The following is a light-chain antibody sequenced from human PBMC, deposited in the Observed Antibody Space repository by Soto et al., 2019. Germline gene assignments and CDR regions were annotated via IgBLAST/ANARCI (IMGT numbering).Light chain of an antibody. J-gene: IGKJ1*01. CDR3: QKYNSAPRA. Sequence: LPMPQSPTSLFASAGARFTITCRASQGISNYLAWYQQKPGKVPKLLIYAASTLQSGVPSRFSGSGSGTDFTLTISSLQPEDVATYYCQKYNSAPRAFGQGTKVDIK. CDR1: QGISNY. V-gene: IGKV1-27*01. CDR2: AAS.